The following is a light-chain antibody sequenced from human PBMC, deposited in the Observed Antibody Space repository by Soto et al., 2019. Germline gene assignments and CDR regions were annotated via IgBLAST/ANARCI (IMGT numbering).Light chain of an antibody. Sequence: SYVLTQPPSVSVAPGQTARLSCGGNNIGTKSVHWYQQGPGQAPVLVVHDDSDRPSGIPERFSGSNSGNTATLTISRVEAGDEADYYCQVWDSSSDLWVFGRGTKLTVL. CDR3: QVWDSSSDLWV. V-gene: IGLV3-21*02. CDR2: DDS. J-gene: IGLJ3*02. CDR1: NIGTKS.